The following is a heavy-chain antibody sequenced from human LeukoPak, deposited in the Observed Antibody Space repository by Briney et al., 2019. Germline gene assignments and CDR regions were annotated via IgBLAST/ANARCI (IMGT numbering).Heavy chain of an antibody. V-gene: IGHV4-39*01. CDR1: GAAISRNSCF. D-gene: IGHD5-24*01. CDR3: ARHEEEDGYNAKTPDY. CDR2: GRYSGTT. J-gene: IGHJ4*02. Sequence: PSETLSLTCTVSGAAISRNSCFWGWIRQPPGMGLEWIGSGRYSGTTYYNPSLKSRVTISIDTSKNQFSLRLSSVTAADTAVYCCARHEEEDGYNAKTPDYWGQGALVTVSS.